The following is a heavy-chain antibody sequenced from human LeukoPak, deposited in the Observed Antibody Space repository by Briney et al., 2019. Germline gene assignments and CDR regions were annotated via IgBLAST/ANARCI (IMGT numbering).Heavy chain of an antibody. V-gene: IGHV3-48*03. D-gene: IGHD3-10*01. CDR3: SRPLSFGELFRLDD. J-gene: IGHJ4*02. CDR1: GFTFNDYD. Sequence: GSLRLSCAGSGFTFNDYDMNWVRQAPGKGPEWVSYISRSGAYTYYTDSVKGRFTVSRDNAKKLLFLQMDGLRAEDTALYYCSRPLSFGELFRLDDWGQGTLVTVSS. CDR2: ISRSGAYT.